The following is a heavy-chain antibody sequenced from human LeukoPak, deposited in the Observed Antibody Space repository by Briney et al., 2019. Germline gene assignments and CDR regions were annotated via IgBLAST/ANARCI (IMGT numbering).Heavy chain of an antibody. Sequence: SETLSLTCTVSGGSITTSSYYWGWVRQPPGKGLEWIGCTSHSGTTFYSPSLRSRVSISVDTSNSQFSLKLSSMTATDAAVYYCAKTTRASIRSAFDIWGQGTLVTVSS. J-gene: IGHJ3*02. D-gene: IGHD1-7*01. V-gene: IGHV4-39*01. CDR3: AKTTRASIRSAFDI. CDR2: TSHSGTT. CDR1: GGSITTSSYY.